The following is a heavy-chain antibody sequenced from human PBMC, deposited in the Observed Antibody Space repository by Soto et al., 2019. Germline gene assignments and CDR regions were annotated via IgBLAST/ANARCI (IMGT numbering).Heavy chain of an antibody. V-gene: IGHV4-4*08. CDR1: GGSISSYY. J-gene: IGHJ5*02. CDR2: IDTSGST. CDR3: ARYGSSWYAWFDP. Sequence: PSETLSLTCTVSGGSISSYYWSWIRQPPGKGLEWIGYIDTSGSTNYNPSLKSRVTISVDRSKNQFSLNLRSVTAADTAVYYCARYGSSWYAWFDPWGQGTLVTVS. D-gene: IGHD6-13*01.